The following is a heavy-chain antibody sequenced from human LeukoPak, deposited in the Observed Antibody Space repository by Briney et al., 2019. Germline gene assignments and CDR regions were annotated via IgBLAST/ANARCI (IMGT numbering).Heavy chain of an antibody. V-gene: IGHV1-46*01. CDR2: INHSGGST. CDR1: GYTFTSYD. D-gene: IGHD3-10*01. CDR3: ARPRGSGNYYFDY. Sequence: GASVKVSCKASGYTFTSYDINWVRQAPGQGLEWMGIINHSGGSTSYAQKFQGRVTMTRDTSTSTVYMELSSLRSEDTAVYYCARPRGSGNYYFDYWGQGTLVTVSS. J-gene: IGHJ4*02.